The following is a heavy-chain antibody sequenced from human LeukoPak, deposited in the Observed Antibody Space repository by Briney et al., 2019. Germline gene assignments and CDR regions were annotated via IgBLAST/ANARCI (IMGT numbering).Heavy chain of an antibody. Sequence: GGSLRLSCAASGFTFSSYSMNWVRQAPGKGLEWVSSISSSSRYIYYADSVKGRFTISRDNAKNSLYLQMNSLRAEDTAVYYCARSIAVAGYDYFDYWGQGTLATVSS. D-gene: IGHD6-19*01. CDR2: ISSSSRYI. V-gene: IGHV3-21*01. CDR1: GFTFSSYS. CDR3: ARSIAVAGYDYFDY. J-gene: IGHJ4*02.